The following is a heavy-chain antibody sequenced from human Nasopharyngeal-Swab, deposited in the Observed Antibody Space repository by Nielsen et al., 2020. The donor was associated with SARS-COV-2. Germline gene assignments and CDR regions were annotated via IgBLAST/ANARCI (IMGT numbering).Heavy chain of an antibody. CDR2: ISTFNGNT. CDR1: GYTFVTQG. V-gene: IGHV1-18*01. J-gene: IGHJ4*02. D-gene: IGHD3-22*01. CDR3: ARDLAYYSDARGPVPNDY. Sequence: ASVKVSCKASGYTFVTQGISWVRQAPGQGLEWMGWISTFNGNTNYAQHLQGRITMTTDTSASTAYMELRSLRSDDTAMSYCARDLAYYSDARGPVPNDYWGQGTLVTVSS.